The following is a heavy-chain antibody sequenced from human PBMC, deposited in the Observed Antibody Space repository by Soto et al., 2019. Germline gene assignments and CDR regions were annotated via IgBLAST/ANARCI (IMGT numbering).Heavy chain of an antibody. CDR2: MNPNSGNT. D-gene: IGHD4-17*01. V-gene: IGHV1-8*01. CDR1: GYTFTSYD. J-gene: IGHJ6*02. CDR3: ARRRKDYGDYYYGMDV. Sequence: QVQLVQSGAEGKKPGASVKVSCKASGYTFTSYDINWVRQATGQGLEWMGWMNPNSGNTGYAQKFQGRVTMTRNTSISTAYMELSSLRSEDRAVYYCARRRKDYGDYYYGMDVWGQGTTVTVSS.